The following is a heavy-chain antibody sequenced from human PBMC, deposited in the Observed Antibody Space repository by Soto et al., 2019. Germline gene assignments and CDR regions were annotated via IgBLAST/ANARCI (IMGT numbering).Heavy chain of an antibody. Sequence: QVQLVQSGAEVKKPGSSVKVSCKASGGTFSSYAISWVRQAPGQGLEWMGGIIPIFGTANYAQKFQGRVTITADESTSTAYMELSSLRSEDTAVYYCAREVPSYDSSVYGGGPFDYWGQGPLVTVSS. D-gene: IGHD3-22*01. CDR1: GGTFSSYA. J-gene: IGHJ4*02. CDR2: IIPIFGTA. V-gene: IGHV1-69*01. CDR3: AREVPSYDSSVYGGGPFDY.